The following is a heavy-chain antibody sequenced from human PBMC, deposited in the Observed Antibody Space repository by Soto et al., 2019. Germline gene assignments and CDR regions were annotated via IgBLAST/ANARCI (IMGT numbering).Heavy chain of an antibody. D-gene: IGHD5-12*01. V-gene: IGHV3-21*01. J-gene: IGHJ6*02. CDR2: ISSSSSYI. Sequence: PGGSLGLCCAASGFTFSSYSMNWVRQAPGKGLEWVSSISSSSSYIYYADSVKGRFTISRDNAKNSLYLQMNSLRAEDTAVYYCASRALFSGYDYYYGMDVWGQGNTVTVYS. CDR3: ASRALFSGYDYYYGMDV. CDR1: GFTFSSYS.